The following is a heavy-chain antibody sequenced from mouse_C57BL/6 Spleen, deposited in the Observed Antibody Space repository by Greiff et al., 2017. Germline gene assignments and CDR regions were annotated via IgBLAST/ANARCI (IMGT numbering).Heavy chain of an antibody. V-gene: IGHV1-53*01. Sequence: QVQLQQSGPELVKPGASVKLSCKASGYTFTSYDINWVKQRPGQGLEWIGNINPSNGGTNYNEKFKSKATLTVDKSSSTAYMQLSSLTSEDSAVYYCARDYYGSSYFDYWGQGTTLTVSS. D-gene: IGHD1-1*01. CDR2: INPSNGGT. CDR3: ARDYYGSSYFDY. J-gene: IGHJ2*01. CDR1: GYTFTSYD.